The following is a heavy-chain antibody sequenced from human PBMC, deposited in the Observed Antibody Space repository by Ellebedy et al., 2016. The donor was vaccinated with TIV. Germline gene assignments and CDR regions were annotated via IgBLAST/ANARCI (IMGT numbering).Heavy chain of an antibody. J-gene: IGHJ4*02. V-gene: IGHV1-18*01. CDR3: ARDDGLDCSGGSCYHFYY. CDR1: GYTFTSYG. Sequence: ASVKVSCKASGYTFTSYGISWVRQAPGQGLEWMGWISAYNGNTNYAQKLQGRVTMTTDTSTSTAYMELRSLRSDDTAVYYCARDDGLDCSGGSCYHFYYWGQGTLVTVSS. D-gene: IGHD2-15*01. CDR2: ISAYNGNT.